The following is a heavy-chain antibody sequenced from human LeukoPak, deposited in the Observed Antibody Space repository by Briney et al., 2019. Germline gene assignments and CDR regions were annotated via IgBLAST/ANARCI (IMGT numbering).Heavy chain of an antibody. CDR3: ARDAIAAAGSFDY. Sequence: GSLRLSCAGSGFTFSNSWMGWVRQAPGKGLEWVSVIYSGGSTYYADSVKGRFTISRDNSKNTLYLQMNSLRAEDTAVYYCARDAIAAAGSFDYWGQGTLVTVSS. CDR1: GFTFSNSW. V-gene: IGHV3-66*01. D-gene: IGHD6-13*01. J-gene: IGHJ4*02. CDR2: IYSGGST.